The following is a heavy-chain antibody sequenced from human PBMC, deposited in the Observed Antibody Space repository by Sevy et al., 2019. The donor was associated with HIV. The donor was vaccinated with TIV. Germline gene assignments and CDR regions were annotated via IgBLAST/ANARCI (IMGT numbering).Heavy chain of an antibody. Sequence: SETLSLTCAVYGGSFSGYYWNWIRQPPGKGLEWIGEINHSGSTNYNPSLKSRVTISVDTSKNQFSLKLSSVTAADTAVHYCARYRMAGNFDYWGQGTLVTVSS. J-gene: IGHJ4*01. CDR1: GGSFSGYY. D-gene: IGHD6-19*01. CDR3: ARYRMAGNFDY. CDR2: INHSGST. V-gene: IGHV4-34*01.